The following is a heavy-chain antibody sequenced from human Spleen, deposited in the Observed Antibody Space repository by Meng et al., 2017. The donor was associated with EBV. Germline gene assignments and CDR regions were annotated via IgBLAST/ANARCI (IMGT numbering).Heavy chain of an antibody. Sequence: LRLTQAAPAPVQPRETPPLPLTVSVGPIDRRSYYWGWILQPPWKWLGWIGSIYYSGSTYYNPSLKSRVTISGDTSKNQFSLKLSTVTAADTAVYYCARPGYSGYDYGNWFDPWGQGTLVTVSS. D-gene: IGHD5-12*01. CDR1: VGPIDRRSYY. V-gene: IGHV4-39*01. J-gene: IGHJ5*02. CDR3: ARPGYSGYDYGNWFDP. CDR2: IYYSGST.